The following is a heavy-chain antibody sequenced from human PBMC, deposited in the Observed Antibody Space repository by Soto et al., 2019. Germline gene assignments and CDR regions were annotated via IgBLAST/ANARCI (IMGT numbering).Heavy chain of an antibody. Sequence: QVLLQESGPGLVKASQTLSLDCTVSGDPIGSGDFYWTWIRQTPERGLEWIGNIHHSGTTSYNPSLGSRLSISMDTSRNVFSLSLTSVTVADTAVYFCARDLIVFDTTGFHFWGRGILVSVAS. CDR3: ARDLIVFDTTGFHF. J-gene: IGHJ4*01. D-gene: IGHD3-9*01. V-gene: IGHV4-30-4*01. CDR1: GDPIGSGDFY. CDR2: IHHSGTT.